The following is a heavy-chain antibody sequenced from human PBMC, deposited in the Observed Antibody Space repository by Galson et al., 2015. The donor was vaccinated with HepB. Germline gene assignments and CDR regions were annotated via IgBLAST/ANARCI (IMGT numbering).Heavy chain of an antibody. CDR1: GFTVINTY. D-gene: IGHD2-21*02. Sequence: SLRLSCAVSGFTVINTYMMWVRQAPGKGLEFVSVVFTAGQTYHADSVKGRFTVSRDNSKNTLYLQMDSLRAEDTAVYYCAKEILPLVPGLLGKIDYRGQGTLVIVS. CDR3: AKEILPLVPGLLGKIDY. J-gene: IGHJ4*02. V-gene: IGHV3-53*01. CDR2: VFTAGQT.